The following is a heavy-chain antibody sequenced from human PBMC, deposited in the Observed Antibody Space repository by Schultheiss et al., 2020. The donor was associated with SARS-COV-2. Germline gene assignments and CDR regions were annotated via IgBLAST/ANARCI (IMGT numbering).Heavy chain of an antibody. CDR3: ARGRYYGSGSYIRGP. D-gene: IGHD3-10*01. Sequence: SETLSLNCGVSGGSSFTGYYYTWIRQPPGKGLEWVGEIDHIGGTDYNPSLKSRVSISIDTSKKQFSLRLTSVTAADSATYYCARGRYYGSGSYIRGPWGQGTLVTVSS. CDR1: GGSSFTGYY. CDR2: IDHIGGT. J-gene: IGHJ5*02. V-gene: IGHV4-34*01.